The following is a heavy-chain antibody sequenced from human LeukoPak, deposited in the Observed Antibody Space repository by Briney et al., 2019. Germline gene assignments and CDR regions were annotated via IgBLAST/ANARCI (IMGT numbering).Heavy chain of an antibody. D-gene: IGHD3-22*01. CDR1: GFTFGFYA. V-gene: IGHV3-21*01. CDR2: ISGSSSYM. J-gene: IGHJ4*02. CDR3: AKAYYDSSGYSYYFDY. Sequence: PGGSLRLSCAASGFTFGFYAMNWVRQAPGKGLEWVSSISGSSSYMFYADSVKGRFTISRDNAKNSLYLQMNSLRAEGTAVYYCAKAYYDSSGYSYYFDYWGQGTLVTVSS.